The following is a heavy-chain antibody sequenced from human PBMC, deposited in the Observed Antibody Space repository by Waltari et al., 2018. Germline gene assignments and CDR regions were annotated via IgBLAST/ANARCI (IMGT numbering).Heavy chain of an antibody. Sequence: QVQLVQSGAEVKKPGASVQVSCKASGYTFTSYDINWVRQATGQGLAWMGWMNPNRGNTGYAQKFQGRVTMTRNTSISPAYMELSSLRSEDTAVYYCARERRNRGRATDPWGQGTLVTVSS. V-gene: IGHV1-8*01. CDR1: GYTFTSYD. CDR3: ARERRNRGRATDP. CDR2: MNPNRGNT. J-gene: IGHJ5*02. D-gene: IGHD1-26*01.